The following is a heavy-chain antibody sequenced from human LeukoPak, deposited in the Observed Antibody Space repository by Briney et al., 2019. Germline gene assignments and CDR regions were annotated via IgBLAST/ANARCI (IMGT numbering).Heavy chain of an antibody. V-gene: IGHV1-69*04. D-gene: IGHD4-17*01. J-gene: IGHJ1*01. CDR3: ARVPSYYGDDGLPATDAEYLPG. CDR1: GGTFINHS. Sequence: GASVKVSCKASGGTFINHSLSWVRQAPGQGLEWMGEIIPFLGIDNYAPKVEGRVTMTADRSTYTAYMQLRRLTSNDTGVDFCARVPSYYGDDGLPATDAEYLPGWGQGTHVIVSS. CDR2: IIPFLGID.